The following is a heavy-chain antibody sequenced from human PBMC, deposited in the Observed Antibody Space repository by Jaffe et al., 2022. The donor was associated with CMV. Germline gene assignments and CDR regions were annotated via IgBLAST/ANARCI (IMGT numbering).Heavy chain of an antibody. V-gene: IGHV3-73*02. D-gene: IGHD6-13*01. CDR2: IRGQPDSYNT. Sequence: VQLVESGGGLVQPGGSLTLSCAASGFSFSGFTVHWVRQAPGKGLEWVGRIRGQPDSYNTAYATSVSGRVAISRDDSNNTAYFQIKSLKTEDTAVYYCTRTRAKTGYGPLDRFYYKGMDVWGQGLTVTVSS. J-gene: IGHJ6*02. CDR3: TRTRAKTGYGPLDRFYYKGMDV. CDR1: GFSFSGFT.